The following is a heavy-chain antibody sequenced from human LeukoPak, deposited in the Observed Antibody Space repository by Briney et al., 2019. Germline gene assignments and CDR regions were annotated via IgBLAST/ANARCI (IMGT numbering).Heavy chain of an antibody. CDR3: ARASVVTSPFDY. CDR2: INHNGNVN. J-gene: IGHJ4*02. Sequence: GGSLRLSCAASGFTFSSYWMNWARQAPGKGLEWVASINHNGNVNYYVDSVKGRFTISRDNAKNSLYLQMNTLRADDTAVYYCARASVVTSPFDYWGQGTLVTVSS. CDR1: GFTFSSYW. V-gene: IGHV3-7*03. D-gene: IGHD4-23*01.